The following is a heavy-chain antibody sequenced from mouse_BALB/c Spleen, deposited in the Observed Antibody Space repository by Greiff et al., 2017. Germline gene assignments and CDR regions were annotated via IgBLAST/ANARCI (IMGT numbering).Heavy chain of an antibody. J-gene: IGHJ4*01. CDR3: ARSGYYEAMDY. CDR2: IFPGSGNT. CDR1: GYSFTSYY. D-gene: IGHD2-3*01. V-gene: IGHV1-66*01. Sequence: VQLQQSGPELVKPGASVKISCKASGYSFTSYYIHWVKQRPGQGLEWIGWIFPGSGNTKYNEKFKGKATLTADTSSSTAYMQLSSLTSEDSAVYFCARSGYYEAMDYWGQGTSVTVSS.